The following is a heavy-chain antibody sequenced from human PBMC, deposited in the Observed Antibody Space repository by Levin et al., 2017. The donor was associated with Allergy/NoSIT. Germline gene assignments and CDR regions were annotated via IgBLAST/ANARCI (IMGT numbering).Heavy chain of an antibody. D-gene: IGHD1-14*01. CDR3: ARSPEGIRLSYYYYYMDV. J-gene: IGHJ6*03. V-gene: IGHV1-18*01. CDR1: GYTFTSYG. Sequence: GESLKISCKASGYTFTSYGISWVRQAPGQGLEWMGWISAYNGNTNYAQKLQGRVTMTTDTSTSTAYMELRSLRSDDTAVYYCARSPEGIRLSYYYYYMDVWGKGTTVTVSS. CDR2: ISAYNGNT.